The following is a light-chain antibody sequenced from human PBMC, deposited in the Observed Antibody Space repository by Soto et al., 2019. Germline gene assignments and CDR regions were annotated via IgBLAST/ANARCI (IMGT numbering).Light chain of an antibody. CDR3: QQYNSYPFT. V-gene: IGKV1-5*01. CDR1: QSLSSW. J-gene: IGKJ3*01. Sequence: IQMTQSPSTLSASVGDRVTITCRASQSLSSWLAWYQQKPGKAPKLLIFDASSLESGVPSRFSGSGSGTDFTLTISSLQPDDFATYYCQQYNSYPFTFGPGTKVDIK. CDR2: DAS.